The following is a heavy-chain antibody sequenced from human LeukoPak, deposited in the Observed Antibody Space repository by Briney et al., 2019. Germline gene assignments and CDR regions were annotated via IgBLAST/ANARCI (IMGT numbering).Heavy chain of an antibody. V-gene: IGHV4-34*01. CDR3: AKGKAGHYHSVTDEYYNNMDV. CDR1: GGYFSGFY. D-gene: IGHD3-9*01. Sequence: PSETLSLTSVVDGGYFSGFYWTWIRQAPGKGLEWIGVISYIGSTKYNPSLKSRFTIEVDTSKKQIFLNLSSVNAADTAVYYCAKGKAGHYHSVTDEYYNNMDVWGKGTTVIVSS. CDR2: ISYIGST. J-gene: IGHJ6*03.